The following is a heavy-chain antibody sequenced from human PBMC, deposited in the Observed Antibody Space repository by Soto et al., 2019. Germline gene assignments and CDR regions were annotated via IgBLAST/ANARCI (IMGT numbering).Heavy chain of an antibody. D-gene: IGHD3-10*01. CDR3: ARDLDYYGSGPLNY. J-gene: IGHJ4*02. Sequence: QVQLVESGGGVVQPGRSLRLSCAASGFTFSSYGMPWVRQAPGKGLEWVAVIWYDGSNKYYADSVKGRFTISRDNSKNTLYLQMNSLRAEATAVYYCARDLDYYGSGPLNYWGQGTLVTVSS. CDR1: GFTFSSYG. CDR2: IWYDGSNK. V-gene: IGHV3-33*01.